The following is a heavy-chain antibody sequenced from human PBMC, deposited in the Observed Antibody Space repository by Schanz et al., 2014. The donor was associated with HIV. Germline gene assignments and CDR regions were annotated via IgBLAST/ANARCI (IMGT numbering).Heavy chain of an antibody. CDR3: ANTEFPYSSSSDYYYGMDV. Sequence: QEQLVESGGGAVQPGGSLRLSCAASGFTFSSYGMHWVRQAPGKGLEWVAGISYDGSNKYYADSVKGRFTISRDNSKKTLYLQMNSLRAEDTAVYYCANTEFPYSSSSDYYYGMDVWGQGTTVTVSS. D-gene: IGHD6-6*01. CDR2: ISYDGSNK. V-gene: IGHV3-33*05. CDR1: GFTFSSYG. J-gene: IGHJ6*02.